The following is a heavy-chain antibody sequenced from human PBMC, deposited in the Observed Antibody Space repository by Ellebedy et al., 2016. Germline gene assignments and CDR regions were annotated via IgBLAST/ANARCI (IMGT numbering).Heavy chain of an antibody. CDR2: IYHSGGT. D-gene: IGHD5/OR15-5a*01. CDR3: ARQVSGDDGFDI. CDR1: GGSISSDNW. J-gene: IGHJ3*02. Sequence: SETLSLTCAVSGGSISSDNWWTWVRQPPGKGLEWIGEIYHSGGTTYSPSLTSRVTMSVDKSENQFSLKLNSVTAADTAVYYCARQVSGDDGFDIWGQGQWSPSLQ. V-gene: IGHV4-4*02.